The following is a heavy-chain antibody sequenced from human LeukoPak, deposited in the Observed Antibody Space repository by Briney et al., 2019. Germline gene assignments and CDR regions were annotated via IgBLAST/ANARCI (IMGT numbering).Heavy chain of an antibody. J-gene: IGHJ4*02. Sequence: SETLSLTCSVSGASISSSSYYWNWIRQPPGKGLEWIGYIYYSGSTNYNPSLKSRVTISVDTSKNQFSLKLSSVTAADTAVYYCARCSSWYPPYFDYWGQGTLVTVSS. V-gene: IGHV4-61*01. CDR1: GASISSSSYY. CDR3: ARCSSWYPPYFDY. D-gene: IGHD6-13*01. CDR2: IYYSGST.